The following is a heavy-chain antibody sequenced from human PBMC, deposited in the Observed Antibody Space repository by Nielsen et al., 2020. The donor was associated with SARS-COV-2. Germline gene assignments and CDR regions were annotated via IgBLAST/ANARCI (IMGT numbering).Heavy chain of an antibody. J-gene: IGHJ4*02. CDR2: IYSGGST. Sequence: GESLKISCAASGFTVSSNYMSWVRQAPGKGLEWASVIYSGGSTYYADSVKGRFTISRDNSKNTLYLQMNSLRAEDTAVYYCARDRHSSSWYEVDYWGQGTLVTVSS. CDR1: GFTVSSNY. CDR3: ARDRHSSSWYEVDY. V-gene: IGHV3-53*05. D-gene: IGHD6-13*01.